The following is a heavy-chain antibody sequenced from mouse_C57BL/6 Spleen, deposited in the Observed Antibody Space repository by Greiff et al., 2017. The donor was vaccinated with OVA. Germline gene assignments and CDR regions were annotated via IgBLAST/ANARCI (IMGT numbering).Heavy chain of an antibody. J-gene: IGHJ1*03. CDR2: ISYDGSN. V-gene: IGHV3-6*01. D-gene: IGHD2-2*01. Sequence: EVQLVESGPGLVKPSQSLSLTCSVTGYSITSGYYWNWIRQFPGNKLEWMGYISYDGSNNYNPSLKNRISITRDTSKNQFFLKLNSVTTEDTATYYCAEGGYDPYFDVWGTGTTVTVSS. CDR3: AEGGYDPYFDV. CDR1: GYSITSGYY.